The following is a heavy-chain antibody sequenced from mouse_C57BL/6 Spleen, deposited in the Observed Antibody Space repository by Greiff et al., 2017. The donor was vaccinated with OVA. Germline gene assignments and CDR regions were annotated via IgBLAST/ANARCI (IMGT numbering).Heavy chain of an antibody. CDR1: GYAFSSSW. D-gene: IGHD1-1*02. CDR2: IYPGDGDT. CDR3: ANGYYGYAMDY. J-gene: IGHJ4*01. Sequence: QVQLQQSGPELVKPGASVKISCKASGYAFSSSWMNWVKQRPGKGLEWIGRIYPGDGDTNYNGKFKGKATLTADKSSSTAYMQLSSLTSEDSAVYFCANGYYGYAMDYWGQGTSVTVSS. V-gene: IGHV1-82*01.